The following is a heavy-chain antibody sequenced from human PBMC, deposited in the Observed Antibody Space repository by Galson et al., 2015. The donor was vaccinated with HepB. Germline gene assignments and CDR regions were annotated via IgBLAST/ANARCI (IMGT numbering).Heavy chain of an antibody. CDR1: GFTFSSYE. Sequence: SLRLSCAASGFTFSSYEMNWVRQAPGKGLEWVSYISSSGSTIYYADSVKGRFTISRDNAKNSLYLQMNSLRAEDTAVYYCARVSRRYCSGGSCYNWFDPWGQGTLVTVSS. CDR3: ARVSRRYCSGGSCYNWFDP. V-gene: IGHV3-48*03. J-gene: IGHJ5*02. D-gene: IGHD2-15*01. CDR2: ISSSGSTI.